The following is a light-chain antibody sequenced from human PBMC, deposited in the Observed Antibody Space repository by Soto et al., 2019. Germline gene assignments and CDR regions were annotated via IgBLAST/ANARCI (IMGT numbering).Light chain of an antibody. V-gene: IGKV3-11*01. J-gene: IGKJ5*01. CDR3: QQYGSSPLIT. Sequence: EIVLTQSPATVSLSPRERSTLSCGASQTVSSSLAWYQQKPGQAPRLLIYEASNRATGIPARFSGSGSGADFTLTISSLEPEDFAVYYCQQYGSSPLITFGQGTRLEI. CDR2: EAS. CDR1: QTVSSS.